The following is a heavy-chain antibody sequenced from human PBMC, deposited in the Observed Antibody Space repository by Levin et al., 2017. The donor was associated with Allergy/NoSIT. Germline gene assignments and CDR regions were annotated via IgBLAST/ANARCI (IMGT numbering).Heavy chain of an antibody. CDR1: GGSISSYY. CDR3: ARGDRGYSYGSLYYYYYMDV. V-gene: IGHV4-59*01. CDR2: IYYSGST. D-gene: IGHD5-18*01. Sequence: SETLSLTCTVSGGSISSYYWSWIRQPPGKGLEWIGYIYYSGSTNYNPSLKSRVTISVDTSKNQFSLKLSSVTAADTAVYYCARGDRGYSYGSLYYYYYMDVWGKGTTVTVSS. J-gene: IGHJ6*03.